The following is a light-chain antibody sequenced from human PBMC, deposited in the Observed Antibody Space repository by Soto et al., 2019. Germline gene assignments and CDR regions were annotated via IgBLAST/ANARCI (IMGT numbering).Light chain of an antibody. V-gene: IGKV3-15*01. CDR3: QQYNNWLGT. J-gene: IGKJ1*01. CDR1: QSVSTN. Sequence: EIVMTQSPATLSVSPGERATLSCRASQSVSTNLAWYQLTPGQAPRLLIFGASARATGIPARFSGSGSGTEFTLTISSLQSEDFAVYYCQQYNNWLGTFGQGTKVEIK. CDR2: GAS.